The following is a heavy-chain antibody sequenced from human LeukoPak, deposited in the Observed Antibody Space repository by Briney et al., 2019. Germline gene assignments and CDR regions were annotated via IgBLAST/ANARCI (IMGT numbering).Heavy chain of an antibody. J-gene: IGHJ6*02. CDR2: ISGSGGST. Sequence: GGSLRLSCAASGFTFSSYAMSWVRQAPGKGLEWVSAISGSGGSTYYADSVKGRFTISRDNSRNTLFLQMNSLRAEDTAVYYCAKDSSSSNYYYGMDVRGQGTTVTVSS. CDR3: AKDSSSSNYYYGMDV. CDR1: GFTFSSYA. V-gene: IGHV3-23*01. D-gene: IGHD6-13*01.